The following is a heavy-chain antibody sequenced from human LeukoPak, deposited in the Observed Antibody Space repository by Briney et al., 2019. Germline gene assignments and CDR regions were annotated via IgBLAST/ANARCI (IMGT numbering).Heavy chain of an antibody. CDR3: ARLRGLYSDTNRYQTALDC. Sequence: PGGSLRLSCAASGFTLSNYWMSWVRQAPGKGLEWVANIKQDGSEKYYVDSVKGRFTISRDNAKNSLYVQMNSLRAEDTAVYYCARLRGLYSDTNRYQTALDCWGQGTLVTGSS. CDR2: IKQDGSEK. CDR1: GFTLSNYW. V-gene: IGHV3-7*01. D-gene: IGHD1-26*01. J-gene: IGHJ4*02.